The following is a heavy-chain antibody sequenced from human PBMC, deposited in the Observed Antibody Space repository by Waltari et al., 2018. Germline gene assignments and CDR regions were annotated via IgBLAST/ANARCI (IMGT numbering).Heavy chain of an antibody. J-gene: IGHJ4*02. V-gene: IGHV4-34*01. CDR3: ARGPGIAPWY. CDR2: INHSGST. CDR1: GGSFSGYY. D-gene: IGHD6-13*01. Sequence: QVQLQQWGAGLLKPSETLSLTCAVYGGSFSGYYWSWIRQPPGKGLEWIGEINHSGSTNSNPSLKSRVTISVDTSKNQFSLKLSSVTAADTAVYYCARGPGIAPWYWGQGTLVTVSS.